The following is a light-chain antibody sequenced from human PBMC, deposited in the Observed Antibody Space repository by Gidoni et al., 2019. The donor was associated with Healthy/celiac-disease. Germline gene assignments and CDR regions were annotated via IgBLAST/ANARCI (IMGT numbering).Light chain of an antibody. CDR3: QQYNNWPPRIT. CDR2: GAS. J-gene: IGKJ3*01. V-gene: IGKV3-15*01. CDR1: QSVSSN. Sequence: QSPATLSVSPGERATLSCRASQSVSSNLAWYQQKPGQAPRLLIYGASTRATGIPARFSGSGSGTEFTLTISRLQSEDFAVYYCQQYNNWPPRITFGPGTKVDFK.